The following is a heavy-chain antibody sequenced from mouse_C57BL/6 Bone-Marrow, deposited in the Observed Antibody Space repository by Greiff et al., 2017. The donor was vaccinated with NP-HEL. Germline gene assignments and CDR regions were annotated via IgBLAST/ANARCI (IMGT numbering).Heavy chain of an antibody. J-gene: IGHJ4*01. CDR2: ISGGGGNT. D-gene: IGHD1-1*01. CDR3: ARQGYYGSSDAMDY. CDR1: GFTFSSYT. Sequence: VQLKESGGGLVKPGGSLKLSCAASGFTFSSYTMSWVRQTPEKRLEWVATISGGGGNTYYPDSVKGRFTISRDNAKNTLYLQMSSLRSEDTALYYCARQGYYGSSDAMDYWGQGTSVTVSS. V-gene: IGHV5-9*01.